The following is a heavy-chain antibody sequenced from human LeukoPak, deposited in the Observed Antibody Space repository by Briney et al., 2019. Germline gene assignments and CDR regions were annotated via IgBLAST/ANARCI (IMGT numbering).Heavy chain of an antibody. CDR2: ISSSGSTI. Sequence: GGSLRLSCAASGFTFSDYYMSWIRQAPGKGLEWVSYISSSGSTIYYADSVKGRFTISRDNAKNSLYLQMNSLRAEDTAVYYCARVASLGELSLSDWFDPWGQGTLVTVSS. V-gene: IGHV3-11*04. CDR3: ARVASLGELSLSDWFDP. D-gene: IGHD3-16*02. CDR1: GFTFSDYY. J-gene: IGHJ5*02.